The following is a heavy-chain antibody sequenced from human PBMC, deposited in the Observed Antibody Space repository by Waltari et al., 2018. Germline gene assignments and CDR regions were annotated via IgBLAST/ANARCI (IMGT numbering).Heavy chain of an antibody. CDR3: ASQQLVLRGPFDY. Sequence: QVQLQESGPGLVKPSETLSLTCTVSGGSISSYYWSWIRQPPGKGLEWIGSIYYSGSTYYNPSLKSRVTISVDTSKNQFSLKLSSVTAADTAVYYCASQQLVLRGPFDYWGQGTLVTVSS. V-gene: IGHV4-59*05. CDR2: IYYSGST. CDR1: GGSISSYY. J-gene: IGHJ4*02. D-gene: IGHD6-13*01.